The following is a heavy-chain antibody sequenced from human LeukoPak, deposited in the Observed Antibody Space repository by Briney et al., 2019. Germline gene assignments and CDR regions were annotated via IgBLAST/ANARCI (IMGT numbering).Heavy chain of an antibody. CDR1: GGSISSGVYY. Sequence: SQTLSLTCTVSGGSISSGVYYCSWIRQHPGKVLEWIGYIYYSGSTYYNPSLKSRVTISLDTSKNQFSLKLSSVTAADTAVYYCASRQLDYFDYWGQGTLVTVS. CDR3: ASRQLDYFDY. J-gene: IGHJ4*02. CDR2: IYYSGST. V-gene: IGHV4-31*03. D-gene: IGHD6-13*01.